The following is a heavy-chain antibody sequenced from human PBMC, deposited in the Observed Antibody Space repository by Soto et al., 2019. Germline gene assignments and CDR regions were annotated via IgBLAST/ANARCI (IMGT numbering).Heavy chain of an antibody. CDR1: GGSISSSSYY. D-gene: IGHD3-22*01. CDR3: ARLFDSSGYYRFYYFDY. V-gene: IGHV4-39*01. J-gene: IGHJ4*02. Sequence: TLSLTCTVSGGSISSSSYYWGWIRQPPGKGLEWTGSIYYSGSTYYNPSLKSRVTISVDTSKNQFSLKLSSVTAADTAVYYCARLFDSSGYYRFYYFDYWGQGTLVTVSS. CDR2: IYYSGST.